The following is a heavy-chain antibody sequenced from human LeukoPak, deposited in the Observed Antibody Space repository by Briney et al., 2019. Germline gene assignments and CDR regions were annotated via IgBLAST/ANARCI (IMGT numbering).Heavy chain of an antibody. CDR3: GRGKSPAAVDD. V-gene: IGHV3-74*01. J-gene: IGHJ4*02. Sequence: GGSLRLSCAASGFVFSDYYMHWGRQAPGKGLVWVSHINGDGSNVNYADSVKGRFTLSRDNAKNTLYLQMNSLRVEDTALYYCGRGKSPAAVDDWGQGTLVTVPS. CDR1: GFVFSDYY. CDR2: INGDGSNV. D-gene: IGHD2-2*01.